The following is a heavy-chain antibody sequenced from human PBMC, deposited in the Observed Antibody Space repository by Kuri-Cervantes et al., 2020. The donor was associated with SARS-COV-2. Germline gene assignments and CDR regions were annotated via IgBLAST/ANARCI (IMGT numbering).Heavy chain of an antibody. V-gene: IGHV4-38-2*02. Sequence: GSLRLSCTVSGGSIGSHYWAWIRQPPGKGLEWIGSIYHSGSTYYNPSLKSRVTISVDTSKNQFSLKLSSVTAADTAVYYCASGSRGAFDIWGQGTMVTVSS. J-gene: IGHJ3*02. CDR2: IYHSGST. CDR1: GGSIGSHY. CDR3: ASGSRGAFDI. D-gene: IGHD3-10*01.